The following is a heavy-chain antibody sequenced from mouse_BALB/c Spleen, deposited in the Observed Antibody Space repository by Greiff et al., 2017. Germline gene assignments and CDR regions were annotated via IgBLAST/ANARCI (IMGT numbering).Heavy chain of an antibody. V-gene: IGHV1-20*02. Sequence: EVKLQESGPELVKPGASVKISCKASGYSFTGYFMNWVMQSHGKSLEWIGRINPYNGDTFYNQKFKGKATLTVDKSSSTAHMELRSLASEDSAVYYCARESYYGNYGFAYWGQGTLVTVSA. J-gene: IGHJ3*01. CDR1: GYSFTGYF. CDR3: ARESYYGNYGFAY. D-gene: IGHD2-1*01. CDR2: INPYNGDT.